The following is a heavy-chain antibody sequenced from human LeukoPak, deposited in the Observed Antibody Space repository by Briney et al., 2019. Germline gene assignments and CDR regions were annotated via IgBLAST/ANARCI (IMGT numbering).Heavy chain of an antibody. CDR2: ISGSGGST. CDR1: GFTFSSYA. D-gene: IGHD3-22*01. J-gene: IGHJ4*02. Sequence: PGGSLRLSCAASGFTFSSYAMSWVRQAPGKGLEWVSAISGSGGSTYYADSVKGRFTISRDNSKNTLYLQMNSLRAEDTAVYYCAKNKARPVPVVVITPFDYWGQGTLVTVSS. CDR3: AKNKARPVPVVVITPFDY. V-gene: IGHV3-23*01.